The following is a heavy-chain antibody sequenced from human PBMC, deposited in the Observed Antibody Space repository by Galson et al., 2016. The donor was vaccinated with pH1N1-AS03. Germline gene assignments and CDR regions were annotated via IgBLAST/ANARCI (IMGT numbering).Heavy chain of an antibody. D-gene: IGHD5-18*01. CDR1: APTFGVSV. CDR3: ISQIKQSDGYDAEPH. Sequence: SLRLSCAASAPTFGVSVIHWVRQAPGKGPEWIGRIRNRDDHFTTLYAASLRGRFTMSRDDSKNTAYLQMNSLKTEDTAKYYCISQIKQSDGYDAEPHWGQGTLGTVSS. CDR2: IRNRDDHFTT. V-gene: IGHV3-73*01. J-gene: IGHJ4*02.